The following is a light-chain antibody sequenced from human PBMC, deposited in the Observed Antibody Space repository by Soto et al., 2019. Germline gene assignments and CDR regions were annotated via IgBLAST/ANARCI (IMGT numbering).Light chain of an antibody. Sequence: QSALTQPPSVSGAPGQRVTISCAGSSSNIGAGFGVHWYQQLPGTAPKLLIFDHANRPSGVPDRFSGSKSGTSASLAITGLQAEDEADYYCQSYDSSLRGSVFGTGTKVTVL. CDR1: SSNIGAGFG. J-gene: IGLJ1*01. CDR3: QSYDSSLRGSV. CDR2: DHA. V-gene: IGLV1-40*01.